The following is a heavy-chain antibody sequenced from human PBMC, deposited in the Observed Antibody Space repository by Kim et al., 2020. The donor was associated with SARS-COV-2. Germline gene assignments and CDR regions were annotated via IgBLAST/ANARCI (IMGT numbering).Heavy chain of an antibody. Sequence: YADSVKGRFTISRDNAKNTLYLQMNSLRAEDTAVYYCARAQGYYYFYFDYWGQGTLVTVSS. D-gene: IGHD3-22*01. CDR3: ARAQGYYYFYFDY. V-gene: IGHV3-74*01. J-gene: IGHJ4*02.